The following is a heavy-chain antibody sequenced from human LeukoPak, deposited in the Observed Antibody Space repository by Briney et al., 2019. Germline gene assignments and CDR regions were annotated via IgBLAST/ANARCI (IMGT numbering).Heavy chain of an antibody. J-gene: IGHJ4*02. V-gene: IGHV4-39*07. CDR3: ARLAVTFDY. Sequence: SETLSLTCTVSGGSISSGSHYWGWIRQPPGKGLEWIGSIYYSGSTYYNPSLKSRVTISVDTSKNQFSLKLSSVTAADTAVYYCARLAVTFDYWGQGTLVTVSS. D-gene: IGHD2-21*02. CDR1: GGSISSGSHY. CDR2: IYYSGST.